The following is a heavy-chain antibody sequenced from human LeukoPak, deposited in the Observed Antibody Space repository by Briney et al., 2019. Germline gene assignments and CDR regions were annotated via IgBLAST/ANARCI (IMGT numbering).Heavy chain of an antibody. V-gene: IGHV3-43*02. J-gene: IGHJ4*02. CDR2: ISGDGGST. D-gene: IGHD3-22*01. Sequence: GGSLRLSCAASGFTFDDYAMHWVRQAPGKGLEWVSLISGDGGSTYYADSVKGRFTISRDNAKNSLYLQMNSLRAEDTAVYYCARDSSVSYDSSGDYFDYWGQGTLVTVSS. CDR3: ARDSSVSYDSSGDYFDY. CDR1: GFTFDDYA.